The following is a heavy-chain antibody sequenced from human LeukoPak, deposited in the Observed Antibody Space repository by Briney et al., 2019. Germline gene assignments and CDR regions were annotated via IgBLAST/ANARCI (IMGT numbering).Heavy chain of an antibody. CDR3: AKSGIWGGSFHY. CDR1: GFTFSNYA. Sequence: GGSLRLSCAASGFTFSNYAMSWVRQAPGKGLEWVSGISNNGIGTYYADSVKGRFAISRDISEKTLSLQMSSLRVEDTAVYYCAKSGIWGGSFHYWGQGTPVIVSS. V-gene: IGHV3-23*01. CDR2: ISNNGIGT. D-gene: IGHD1-26*01. J-gene: IGHJ4*02.